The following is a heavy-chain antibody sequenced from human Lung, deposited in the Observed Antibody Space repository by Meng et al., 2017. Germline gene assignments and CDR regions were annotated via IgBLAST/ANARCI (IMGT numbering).Heavy chain of an antibody. CDR2: INHSGST. Sequence: QGQLQQWGAGLLRPSETLSLPCVVSGGSFSDYYWSWIRQPPGKGLEWIGEINHSGSTNYNPSLESRATISVDTSQNNLSLKLSSVTAADSAVYYCARGPTTMAHDFDYWGQGTLVTVSS. V-gene: IGHV4-34*01. CDR3: ARGPTTMAHDFDY. J-gene: IGHJ4*02. D-gene: IGHD4-11*01. CDR1: GGSFSDYY.